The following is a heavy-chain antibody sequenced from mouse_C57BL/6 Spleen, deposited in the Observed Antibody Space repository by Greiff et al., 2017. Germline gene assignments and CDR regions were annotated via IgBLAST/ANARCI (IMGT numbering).Heavy chain of an antibody. Sequence: EVQGVESGPELVKPGASVKISCKASGYSFTGYYMHWVKQSSEKSLEWIGEINPSTGGTSYNQKFKGKATLTVDKSSSTAYMQLKSLTSEDSAVYYCASYYGSSPFAYWGQGTLVTVSA. J-gene: IGHJ3*01. CDR3: ASYYGSSPFAY. CDR1: GYSFTGYY. D-gene: IGHD1-1*01. CDR2: INPSTGGT. V-gene: IGHV1-43*01.